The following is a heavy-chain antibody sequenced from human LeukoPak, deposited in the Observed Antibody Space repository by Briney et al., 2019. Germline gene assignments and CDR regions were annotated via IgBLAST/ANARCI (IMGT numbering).Heavy chain of an antibody. CDR2: IWYDGSNK. J-gene: IGHJ4*02. CDR3: AREGGIAVAAYFDY. D-gene: IGHD6-19*01. V-gene: IGHV3-33*01. CDR1: GFTFSSYG. Sequence: PGGSLRLSCAASGFTFSSYGMHWVRQAPGKGLEWVAVIWYDGSNKYYADPVKGRFTISRDNSKNTLYLQMNSLRAEDTAVYYCAREGGIAVAAYFDYWGQGTLVTVSS.